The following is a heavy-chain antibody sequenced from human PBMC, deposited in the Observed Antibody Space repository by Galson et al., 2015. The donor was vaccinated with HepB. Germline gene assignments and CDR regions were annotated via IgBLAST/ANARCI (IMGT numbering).Heavy chain of an antibody. CDR3: ARGLWRGATHFDY. Sequence: SVKVSCKASGYTFTGYYLHWVRQAPGRGLEWMGWISAYNGNTNYAQKLQGRVTMTPDTSTSTAYMELRSLISDDTAVYYCARGLWRGATHFDYWGQGTLVTVSS. D-gene: IGHD1-26*01. CDR1: GYTFTGYY. V-gene: IGHV1-18*04. J-gene: IGHJ4*02. CDR2: ISAYNGNT.